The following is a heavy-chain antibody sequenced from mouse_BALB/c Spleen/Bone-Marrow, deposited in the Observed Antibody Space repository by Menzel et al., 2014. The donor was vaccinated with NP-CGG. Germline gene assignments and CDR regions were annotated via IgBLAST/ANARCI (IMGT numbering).Heavy chain of an antibody. J-gene: IGHJ2*01. CDR3: ARGATTVVATDY. CDR1: GYTFTSYW. V-gene: IGHV1S81*02. D-gene: IGHD1-1*01. CDR2: INPSNGRT. Sequence: QVQLKQSGAELVKPGASVKLSCKASGYTFTSYWMHWVKRRPGQGLEWIGEINPSNGRTNYNEKFKSKATLTVDKSSSTAYMQLSSLTSEDSAVYYCARGATTVVATDYWGQGTTLTVSS.